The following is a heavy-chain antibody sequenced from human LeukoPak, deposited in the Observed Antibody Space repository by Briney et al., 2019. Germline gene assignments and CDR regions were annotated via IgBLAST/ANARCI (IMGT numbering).Heavy chain of an antibody. V-gene: IGHV4-4*07. Sequence: SETLSLTCTVSGGSISSYYWSWIRQPAGKGLEWIGRIYTSGSTNYNPSLKSRVTMSVDTSKNQFSLKLSSVTAAVTAVYYCARVIPRGIAAASSGYFQHWGQGTLVTVSS. CDR3: ARVIPRGIAAASSGYFQH. CDR2: IYTSGST. D-gene: IGHD6-13*01. CDR1: GGSISSYY. J-gene: IGHJ1*01.